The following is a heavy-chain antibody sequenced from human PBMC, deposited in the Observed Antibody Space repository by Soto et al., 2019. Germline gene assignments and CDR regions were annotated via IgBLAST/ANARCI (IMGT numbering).Heavy chain of an antibody. CDR2: IIPILGIA. CDR3: ARELGYCTNGVCHSDY. Sequence: ASVKVSCKASGGTFSSYTISWVRQAPGQGLEWMGRIIPILGIANYAQKFQGRVTITADKSTSTAYMELSSLRSEDTAVYYCARELGYCTNGVCHSDYWGQGTLVTVS. D-gene: IGHD2-8*01. J-gene: IGHJ4*02. V-gene: IGHV1-69*02. CDR1: GGTFSSYT.